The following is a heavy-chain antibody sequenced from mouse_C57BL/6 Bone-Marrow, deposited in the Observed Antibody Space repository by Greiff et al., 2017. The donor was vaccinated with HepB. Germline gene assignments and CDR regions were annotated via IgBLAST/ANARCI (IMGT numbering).Heavy chain of an antibody. Sequence: EVKVVESGGGLVKPGGSLKLSCAASGFTFSDYGMHWVRQAPEKGLEWVAYISSGSSTIYYADTVKGRFTISRDNAKNTLFLQMTSLRSEDTAMYYCARLNWDDYYWGQGTTLTVSS. D-gene: IGHD4-1*01. V-gene: IGHV5-17*01. J-gene: IGHJ2*01. CDR3: ARLNWDDYY. CDR2: ISSGSSTI. CDR1: GFTFSDYG.